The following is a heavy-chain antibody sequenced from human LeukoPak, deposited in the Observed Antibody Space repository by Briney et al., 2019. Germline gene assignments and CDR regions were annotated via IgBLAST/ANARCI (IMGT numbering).Heavy chain of an antibody. D-gene: IGHD3-10*01. Sequence: SETLSLTCSVSGGSISTYYWSWVRQPPGKGLEWIGYVYDSGATNYNPSLKSRLTISVDTSKNQFSLKLRSVTAADTAVYYCARDHSGSYLWGMDVWGQGTTVTVSS. CDR3: ARDHSGSYLWGMDV. CDR2: VYDSGAT. V-gene: IGHV4-59*01. CDR1: GGSISTYY. J-gene: IGHJ6*02.